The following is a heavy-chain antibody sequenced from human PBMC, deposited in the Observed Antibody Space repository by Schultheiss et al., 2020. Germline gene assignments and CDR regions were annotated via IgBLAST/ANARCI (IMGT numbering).Heavy chain of an antibody. J-gene: IGHJ4*02. V-gene: IGHV3-48*03. CDR3: AREDCSSTSCYGFDY. CDR1: GFTFSSYE. D-gene: IGHD2-2*01. CDR2: ISSSGSTI. Sequence: GESLKISCAASGFTFSSYEMNWVRQAPGKGLEWVSYISSSGSTIYYADSVKGRFTISRDNSKNTLYLQMNSLRAEDTAVYYCAREDCSSTSCYGFDYWGQGTLVTVSS.